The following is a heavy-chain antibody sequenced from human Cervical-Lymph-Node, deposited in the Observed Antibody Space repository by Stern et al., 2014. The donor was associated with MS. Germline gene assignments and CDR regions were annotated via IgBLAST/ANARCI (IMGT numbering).Heavy chain of an antibody. J-gene: IGHJ1*01. CDR3: AGSIVAAEFFQH. V-gene: IGHV3-33*01. CDR2: IWYEGSKK. D-gene: IGHD3-22*01. Sequence: VPLVESGGGVVQPGRSLRLSCEASGFTFNKYGMHWVRQVPGKGLEWVAVIWYEGSKKFYADSVKGRFTISRDDSKSSLYLQMYSLRAEDTGIYYCAGSIVAAEFFQHWGQGPLVTVAS. CDR1: GFTFNKYG.